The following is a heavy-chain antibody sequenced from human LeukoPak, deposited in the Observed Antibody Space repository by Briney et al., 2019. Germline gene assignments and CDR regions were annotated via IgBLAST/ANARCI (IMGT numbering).Heavy chain of an antibody. V-gene: IGHV3-48*01. CDR3: ARGEYSNGYPYRLDS. CDR2: ISSSGSTK. Sequence: GGSLRLSCAGSGFTFSRYIMSWVRQAPGKGLEWISYISSSGSTKYYADSVKGRFTISRDNAKNSLYPQMNTLRAEDTAVYSCARGEYSNGYPYRLDSWGQGTLVTVSS. D-gene: IGHD3-16*01. J-gene: IGHJ4*02. CDR1: GFTFSRYI.